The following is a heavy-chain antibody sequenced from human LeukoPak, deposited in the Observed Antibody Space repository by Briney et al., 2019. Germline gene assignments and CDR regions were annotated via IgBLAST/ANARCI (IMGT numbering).Heavy chain of an antibody. CDR3: AREYYDYVWGSYRYTVYYFDY. D-gene: IGHD3-16*02. Sequence: ASVKVSCMASGYTFTGYYMHWVRQAPGQGLERMGWINPNSGGSNYAQKFQDRVTMTRDTSISTAYMELSRLRSDDTAVYYCAREYYDYVWGSYRYTVYYFDYWGQGTLVTVSS. CDR2: INPNSGGS. V-gene: IGHV1-2*02. J-gene: IGHJ4*02. CDR1: GYTFTGYY.